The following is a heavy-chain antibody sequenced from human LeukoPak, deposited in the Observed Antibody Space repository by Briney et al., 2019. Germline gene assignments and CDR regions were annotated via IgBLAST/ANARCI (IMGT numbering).Heavy chain of an antibody. Sequence: ASVKVSCKASGYTFTTYYMHWVRQAPGQGLEWMGILNPGSGSTSYAQRFQGRVTMTRDTSTSTFYMELRSLKSEDTAVYYCARDGEYYDSSGSYFDYWGQGTAVTVSS. D-gene: IGHD3-22*01. CDR3: ARDGEYYDSSGSYFDY. V-gene: IGHV1-46*01. J-gene: IGHJ4*02. CDR1: GYTFTTYY. CDR2: LNPGSGST.